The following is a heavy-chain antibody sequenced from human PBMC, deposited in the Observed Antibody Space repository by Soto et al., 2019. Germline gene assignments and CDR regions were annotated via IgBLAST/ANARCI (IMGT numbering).Heavy chain of an antibody. CDR2: ISSTSNNI. J-gene: IGHJ4*02. CDR1: GFTFTKYS. V-gene: IGHV3-21*01. Sequence: EVQLVESGGGLVKPGGSLRLSCAASGFTFTKYSMNWVRQAPGKGLEWVSSISSTSNNIYYGDSMKGRFTISRDNAKNSLYLEMNSLSAEDTAVYYCAREAEAGTSNFDYWGQGTQVAVSS. CDR3: AREAEAGTSNFDY.